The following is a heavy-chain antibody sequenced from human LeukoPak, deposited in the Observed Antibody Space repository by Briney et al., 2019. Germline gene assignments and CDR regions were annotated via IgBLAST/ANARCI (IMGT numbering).Heavy chain of an antibody. Sequence: GSVKVSCKASGYTFTGYYMHWVRQAPGQGLEWMGLIHSNSGGKSYAQKFQGRVTMTRDTSISTAYMDLSSLRSDDTAVYYCARGGWVRGVITRNGLDYWGQGTLVTVSS. CDR1: GYTFTGYY. D-gene: IGHD3-10*01. J-gene: IGHJ4*02. V-gene: IGHV1-2*02. CDR2: IHSNSGGK. CDR3: ARGGWVRGVITRNGLDY.